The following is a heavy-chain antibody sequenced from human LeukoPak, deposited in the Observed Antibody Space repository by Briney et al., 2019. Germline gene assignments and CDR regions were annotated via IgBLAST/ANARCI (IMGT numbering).Heavy chain of an antibody. CDR3: ARIGQYYSIKGEDAFDX. Sequence: ASVKVSCKASGYTFTGYYMHWVRQAPGQGLEWMGRINPNSGGTNYAQKFQGRVTMTRDTSISTAYMELSRLRSDDTAVYYCARIGQYYSIKGEDAFDXWGXGTMVTVSS. J-gene: IGHJ3*02. D-gene: IGHD4-11*01. CDR2: INPNSGGT. V-gene: IGHV1-2*06. CDR1: GYTFTGYY.